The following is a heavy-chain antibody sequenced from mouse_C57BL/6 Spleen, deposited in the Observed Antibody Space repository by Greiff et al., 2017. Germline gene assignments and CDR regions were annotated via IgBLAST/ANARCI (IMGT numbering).Heavy chain of an antibody. CDR2: IDPENGDT. CDR3: TTEIRWSAMDY. J-gene: IGHJ4*01. D-gene: IGHD2-3*01. Sequence: DVKLQESGAELVRPGASVKLSCTASGFNIKDDYMHWVKQRPEQGLEWIGWIDPENGDTEYASKFQGKATITADTASNTAYLQLSSLTSEDTAVYYCTTEIRWSAMDYWGQGTSVTVSS. CDR1: GFNIKDDY. V-gene: IGHV14-4*01.